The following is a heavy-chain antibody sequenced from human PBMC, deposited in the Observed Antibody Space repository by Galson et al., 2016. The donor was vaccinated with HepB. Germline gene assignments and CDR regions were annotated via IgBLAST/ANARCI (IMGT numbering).Heavy chain of an antibody. CDR3: AREAAPGDDYSLAY. J-gene: IGHJ4*02. Sequence: SVKVSCKASKYTFTVYYIHWVRQAPGQGLEWMGWISPNSGGTNYAQKFQGRVTMTRDTSITTAYMELSSLRSDDTAVYYCAREAAPGDDYSLAYWGQGTLGTGSS. CDR2: ISPNSGGT. D-gene: IGHD4-11*01. CDR1: KYTFTVYY. V-gene: IGHV1-2*02.